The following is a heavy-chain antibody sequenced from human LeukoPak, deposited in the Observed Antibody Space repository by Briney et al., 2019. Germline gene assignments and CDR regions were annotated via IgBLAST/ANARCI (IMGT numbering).Heavy chain of an antibody. CDR1: GGTFSSYA. CDR2: IIPIFGTA. V-gene: IGHV1-69*05. Sequence: SVKVSCKASGGTFSSYAISWVRQAPGQGLEWMGRIIPIFGTANYAQKFQGRVTITTDESTSTAYMELSSLRSEDTAVYYCAREGGSYYGSGTVAFDIWGQGTMVTVSS. D-gene: IGHD3-10*01. J-gene: IGHJ3*02. CDR3: AREGGSYYGSGTVAFDI.